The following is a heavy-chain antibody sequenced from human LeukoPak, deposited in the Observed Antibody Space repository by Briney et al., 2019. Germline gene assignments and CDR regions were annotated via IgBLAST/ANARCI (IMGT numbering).Heavy chain of an antibody. J-gene: IGHJ4*02. Sequence: PGGSLRLSCTASGFKFDDYGMTWVRQAPGEGLEWVSDINWNGDSRGYAHSVRGRFTIYRDNSKDSLYLQMNSLRAEDTAVYYCARDSSSTQQLWFVYWGQGTLVTVSS. D-gene: IGHD5-18*01. CDR1: GFKFDDYG. V-gene: IGHV3-20*04. CDR3: ARDSSSTQQLWFVY. CDR2: INWNGDSR.